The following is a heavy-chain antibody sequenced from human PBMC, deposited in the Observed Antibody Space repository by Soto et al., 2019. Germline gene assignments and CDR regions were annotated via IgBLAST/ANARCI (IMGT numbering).Heavy chain of an antibody. CDR3: ASRQGYSSFDY. Sequence: SETLSLTCAVSSGSISSSNWWSWVRQPPGKGLEWIGEIYHSGSTNYNPSLKSRVTISVDKSKNQFSLKLSSVTAADTAVYYCASRQGYSSFDYWGQGTLVTVSS. V-gene: IGHV4-4*02. J-gene: IGHJ4*02. D-gene: IGHD2-15*01. CDR1: SGSISSSNW. CDR2: IYHSGST.